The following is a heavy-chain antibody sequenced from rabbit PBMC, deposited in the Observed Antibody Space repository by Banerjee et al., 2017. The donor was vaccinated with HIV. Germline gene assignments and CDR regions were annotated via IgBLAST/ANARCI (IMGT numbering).Heavy chain of an antibody. J-gene: IGHJ4*01. V-gene: IGHV1S45*01. CDR3: ARDLAGVIGWNFNL. Sequence: QEQLEESGGDLVKPVGSLTLTCTASGFSFSSNYWICWVRQAPGKGLEWIACIGAGSSGSTNYATWAKGRFTISKASSTTVTLQMTSLTAADTATYFCARDLAGVIGWNFNLWGQGTLVTVS. CDR2: IGAGSSGST. CDR1: GFSFSSNYW. D-gene: IGHD4-1*01.